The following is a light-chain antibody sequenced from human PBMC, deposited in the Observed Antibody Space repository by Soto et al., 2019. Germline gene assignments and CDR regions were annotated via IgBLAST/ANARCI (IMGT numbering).Light chain of an antibody. V-gene: IGKV3-15*01. CDR1: QSVSSN. CDR3: QQYNNWPHS. CDR2: GAS. J-gene: IGKJ2*01. Sequence: IVMTQSPATLSLSPGQSATLSCRPSQSVSSNLAWYQQILGQAPRLLISGASTRATGIPARFTGSGSGTEFTLTISSLQSEDFAVYYCQQYNNWPHSFGQGTKVDIK.